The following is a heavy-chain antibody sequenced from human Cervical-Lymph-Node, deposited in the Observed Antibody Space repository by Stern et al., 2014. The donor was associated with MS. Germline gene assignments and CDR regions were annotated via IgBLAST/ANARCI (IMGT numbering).Heavy chain of an antibody. CDR1: GYTFTSHY. J-gene: IGHJ4*02. CDR3: ASGTGSKRPAGNY. CDR2: INPSGDSA. Sequence: VQLVESGAEVKKPGASVKVSCKASGYTFTSHYMHWVRQAPGQGLEWVGIINPSGDSASYAQKCQGRVTMTRDTSTSTLYMELSSLRSEDTAVYYCASGTGSKRPAGNYWGQGTLVTVSS. V-gene: IGHV1-46*01. D-gene: IGHD3/OR15-3a*01.